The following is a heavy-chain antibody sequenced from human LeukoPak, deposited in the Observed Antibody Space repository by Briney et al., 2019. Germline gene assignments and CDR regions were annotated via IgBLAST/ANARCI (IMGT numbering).Heavy chain of an antibody. CDR2: INPSDGST. CDR1: GYTFTSYY. CDR3: ARDRRLWNMDV. J-gene: IGHJ6*03. Sequence: GASVKVSCKASGYTFTSYYMHWVRQAPGQGLEWMGIINPSDGSTSYAQKFQGRVTMTRDMSTSTVYMELSSLRSEDTAVYYCARDRRLWNMDVWGTGTTVTISS. D-gene: IGHD4/OR15-4a*01. V-gene: IGHV1-46*01.